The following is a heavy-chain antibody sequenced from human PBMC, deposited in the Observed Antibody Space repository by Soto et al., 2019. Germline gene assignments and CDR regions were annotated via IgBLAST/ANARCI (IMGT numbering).Heavy chain of an antibody. CDR2: ISAYNGNT. D-gene: IGHD2-21*02. J-gene: IGHJ5*02. CDR1: GYTFTSYG. Sequence: GASVKVSCKASGYTFTSYGISWVRQAPGQGLEWMGWISAYNGNTNYAQKLQGRVTMTTDTSTGTAYMELRSLRSDDTAVYYCARGPRRVVTAINNWFDPWGQGTLVTVSS. V-gene: IGHV1-18*01. CDR3: ARGPRRVVTAINNWFDP.